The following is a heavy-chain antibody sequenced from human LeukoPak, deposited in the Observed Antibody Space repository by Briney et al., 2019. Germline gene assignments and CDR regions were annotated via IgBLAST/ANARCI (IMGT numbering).Heavy chain of an antibody. CDR1: GFTFSDYY. Sequence: GGSLRLSCAACGFTFSDYYMSWIRQAPRKGLEWVSYISSSSSYTNYADSVKGRFTICGDNAKNSLYLQMNSLRAEDTAVCYCASSDFYYSTAFDIWGQGTMVTVSS. D-gene: IGHD2-21*02. V-gene: IGHV3-11*06. CDR2: ISSSSSYT. CDR3: ASSDFYYSTAFDI. J-gene: IGHJ3*02.